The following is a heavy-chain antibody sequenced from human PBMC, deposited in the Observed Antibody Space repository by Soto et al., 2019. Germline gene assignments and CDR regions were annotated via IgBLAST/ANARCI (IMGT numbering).Heavy chain of an antibody. V-gene: IGHV3-21*01. CDR2: ISSSSSYI. CDR3: ASAGVVVAATSYYYYMDV. J-gene: IGHJ6*03. CDR1: GFTFSSYS. Sequence: GSLRLSCAASGFTFSSYSMNWVRQAPGKGLEWVSSISSSSSYIYYADSVKGRFTISRDNAKNSLYLQMNSLRAEDTAVYYCASAGVVVAATSYYYYMDVWGKGTTVTVSS. D-gene: IGHD2-15*01.